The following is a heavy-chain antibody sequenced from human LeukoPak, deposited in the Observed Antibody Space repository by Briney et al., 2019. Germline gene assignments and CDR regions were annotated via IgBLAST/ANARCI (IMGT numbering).Heavy chain of an antibody. CDR1: GGSISSYY. V-gene: IGHV4-4*07. CDR2: IYTSGST. Sequence: SETLSLTCTVSGGSISSYYWSWIRQPAGKGLEWIGRIYTSGSTNYNPSLKSRVTMSVDTSKNQFSLKLSSVTAADTAVYYCARGYCSGGSCRSYYYYLYMDVWGKGSTVTVSS. D-gene: IGHD2-15*01. J-gene: IGHJ6*03. CDR3: ARGYCSGGSCRSYYYYLYMDV.